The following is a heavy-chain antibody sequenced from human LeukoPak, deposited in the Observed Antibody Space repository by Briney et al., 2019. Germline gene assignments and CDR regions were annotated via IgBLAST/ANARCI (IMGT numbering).Heavy chain of an antibody. CDR3: ARATAAPSSYFFDH. CDR2: IYHSGST. J-gene: IGHJ4*02. CDR1: GYSISSGYY. Sequence: SETLSLTCTVSGYSISSGYYWGWLRQPPGKGLEWIGSIYHSGSTYYNPSLKSRVTISVDTSKNQFSLKLSSVTAADTAVYYCARATAAPSSYFFDHWGQGTLVTVSS. V-gene: IGHV4-38-2*02. D-gene: IGHD6-25*01.